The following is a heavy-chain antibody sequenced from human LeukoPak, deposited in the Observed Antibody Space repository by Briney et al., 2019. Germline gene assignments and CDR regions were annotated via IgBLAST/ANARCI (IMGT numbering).Heavy chain of an antibody. V-gene: IGHV3-33*01. J-gene: IGHJ4*02. CDR1: GFTFSSYG. CDR2: IWYDGSNK. D-gene: IGHD4-23*01. Sequence: PGGSLRLSCAASGFTFSSYGMHWVRQAPGKGLEWVAVIWYDGSNKYYADSVKGRFTISRDNSKSTLYLQMNSLRAEDTAVYYRARDFVYGGRALDYWGQGTLVTVSS. CDR3: ARDFVYGGRALDY.